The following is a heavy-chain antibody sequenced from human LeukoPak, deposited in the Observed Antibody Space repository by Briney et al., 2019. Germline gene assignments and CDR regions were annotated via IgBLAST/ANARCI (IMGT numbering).Heavy chain of an antibody. CDR3: ARAARLLWSSMDY. Sequence: SETLSLTCAVYGGSFSGYYWSWIRQPPGKGLEWIGEINHSGSTNYNPSLKSRVTISVDTSKNQFSLKLSSVTAADTAVHYCARAARLLWSSMDYWGQGTLVTVSS. V-gene: IGHV4-34*01. CDR1: GGSFSGYY. CDR2: INHSGST. J-gene: IGHJ4*02. D-gene: IGHD2-15*01.